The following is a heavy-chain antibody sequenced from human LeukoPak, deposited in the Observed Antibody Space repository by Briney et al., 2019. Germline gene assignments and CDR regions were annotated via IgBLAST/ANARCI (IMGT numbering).Heavy chain of an antibody. Sequence: GGSLRLSCAASGFTDSGNYMSWVRQAPGKGLEWVSGIYSAGSIYYADSVKGRFIISRDNSKNTLYLQMNGLRPEDTAVYYCARVDGVTRFDPWPQGPLVTVSS. CDR2: IYSAGSI. V-gene: IGHV3-66*01. CDR3: ARVDGVTRFDP. CDR1: GFTDSGNY. D-gene: IGHD2-21*02. J-gene: IGHJ5*02.